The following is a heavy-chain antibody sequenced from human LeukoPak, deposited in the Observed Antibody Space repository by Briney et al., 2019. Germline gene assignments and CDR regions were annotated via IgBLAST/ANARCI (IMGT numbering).Heavy chain of an antibody. CDR1: GGSISSYY. CDR3: ARDPYYYGMDV. CDR2: IYYSGST. Sequence: SETLSLTCTVSGGSISSYYWSWIRQPPGKGLEWIGYIYYSGSTNYNPSLKSRVTISVDTSKNQFSLKLSPVTAADTAVYYCARDPYYYGMDVWGQGTTVTVSS. V-gene: IGHV4-59*01. J-gene: IGHJ6*02.